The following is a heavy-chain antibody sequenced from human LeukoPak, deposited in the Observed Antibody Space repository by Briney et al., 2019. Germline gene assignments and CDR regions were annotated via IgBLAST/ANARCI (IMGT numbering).Heavy chain of an antibody. CDR1: GGTFSSYA. CDR3: ATGGYDSSGYCYVAPFPSFDY. J-gene: IGHJ4*02. Sequence: ASVKVSCKASGGTFSSYAISWVRQAPGQGLEWMGGIIPIFGTANYAQKFQGRVTMTEDTSTDTAYMELSSLRSEDTAVYYCATGGYDSSGYCYVAPFPSFDYWGQGTLVTVSS. D-gene: IGHD3-22*01. V-gene: IGHV1-69*06. CDR2: IIPIFGTA.